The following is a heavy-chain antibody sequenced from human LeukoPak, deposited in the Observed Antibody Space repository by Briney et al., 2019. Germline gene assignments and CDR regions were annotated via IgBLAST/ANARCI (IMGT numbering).Heavy chain of an antibody. CDR1: GGSISSYY. Sequence: SETLSLTCTVSGGSISSYYWSWIRQPPGKGLEWIGYIYYSGSTNYNPSLKSRVTISVDTSKNQFSLKLSSVTAADTAVYYCARLDSSGYYSTSDYWGQGTLVTVSS. V-gene: IGHV4-59*08. CDR2: IYYSGST. CDR3: ARLDSSGYYSTSDY. J-gene: IGHJ4*02. D-gene: IGHD3-22*01.